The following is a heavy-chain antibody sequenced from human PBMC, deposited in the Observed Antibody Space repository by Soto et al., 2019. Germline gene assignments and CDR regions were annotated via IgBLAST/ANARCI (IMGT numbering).Heavy chain of an antibody. CDR2: IYSSGGT. J-gene: IGHJ6*02. CDR3: ARQSKYCSSTSCYAPNYYYYGMDV. CDR1: GGSISSSA. Sequence: SETLSLTCTVSGGSISSSAWSGIRQPPGRGREWIGYIYSSGGTNYNPSLKSRVTISVDTSKNQFSLKLSSVTAADTAVYYCARQSKYCSSTSCYAPNYYYYGMDVWGQGTTVTVSS. D-gene: IGHD2-2*01. V-gene: IGHV4-59*08.